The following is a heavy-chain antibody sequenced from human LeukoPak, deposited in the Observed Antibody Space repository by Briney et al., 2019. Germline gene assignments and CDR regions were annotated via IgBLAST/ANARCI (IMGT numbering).Heavy chain of an antibody. Sequence: PGGSLRLSCVASGNYWMHWVRQAPGKGLEWVAVMSSDGGHKYYADSVKGRFTISRDNSKTTLFLQMNSLRGEDTAAYYCARETRSSQAPYFFDFWGQGTLVTVSS. CDR3: ARETRSSQAPYFFDF. CDR2: MSSDGGHK. V-gene: IGHV3-30-3*01. CDR1: GNYW. D-gene: IGHD6-13*01. J-gene: IGHJ4*02.